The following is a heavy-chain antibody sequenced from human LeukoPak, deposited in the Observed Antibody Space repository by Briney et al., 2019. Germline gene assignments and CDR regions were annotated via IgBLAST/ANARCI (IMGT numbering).Heavy chain of an antibody. CDR3: AKDRDYGGNAGQYHFDY. D-gene: IGHD4-23*01. CDR2: ISYDGSNK. CDR1: GFTFSSYG. J-gene: IGHJ4*02. V-gene: IGHV3-30*18. Sequence: PGRSLRLSCAASGFTFSSYGMHWVRQAPGKGLEWVAVISYDGSNKYYADSVKGRFTISRDNSKNTLYLQMNSLRAEDTAVYYCAKDRDYGGNAGQYHFDYWGQGTLVTVSS.